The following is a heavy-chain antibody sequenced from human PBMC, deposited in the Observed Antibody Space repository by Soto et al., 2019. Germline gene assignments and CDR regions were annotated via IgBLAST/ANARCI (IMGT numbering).Heavy chain of an antibody. Sequence: SGPTLVNPTHTLTLTCTFSGFSFTTAGVAVGWIRQTPGGALEWLTLIYYNDDRRFSPSLKTRLTITGDASKNQVVLSLTNVDPGDTATYFCAHSDGGYEIIYFDFWGQGIPVTVSS. D-gene: IGHD5-12*01. CDR1: GFSFTTAGVA. CDR2: IYYNDDR. J-gene: IGHJ4*02. V-gene: IGHV2-5*01. CDR3: AHSDGGYEIIYFDF.